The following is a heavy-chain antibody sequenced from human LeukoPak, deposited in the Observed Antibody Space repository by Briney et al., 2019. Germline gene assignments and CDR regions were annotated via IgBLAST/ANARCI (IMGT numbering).Heavy chain of an antibody. J-gene: IGHJ3*02. V-gene: IGHV1-69*05. CDR1: GGTFSSYA. CDR3: ASMRSGYPKGPRRLAFDI. Sequence: GASVKVSCKASGGTFSSYAISWVRQAPGQGLEWMGGIIPIFGTANYAQKFQGRVTITTDESTSTAYMELSSLRSEDTAVYYCASMRSGYPKGPRRLAFDIWGQGTMVTVSS. D-gene: IGHD3-22*01. CDR2: IIPIFGTA.